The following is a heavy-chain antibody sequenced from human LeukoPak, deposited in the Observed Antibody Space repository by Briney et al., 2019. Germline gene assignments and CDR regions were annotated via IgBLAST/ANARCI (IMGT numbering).Heavy chain of an antibody. CDR1: GFTFSRPA. V-gene: IGHV3-53*01. CDR2: IYSGGST. Sequence: QAGGSLRLSCAASGFTFSRPAMAWVRQAPGKGLEWVSVIYSGGSTYYADSVKGRFTISRDNSKNTLYLQMNSPRAEDTAVYYCARESINYDAGSNCMYLWGQGTTVTVSS. J-gene: IGHJ6*02. D-gene: IGHD3-10*01. CDR3: ARESINYDAGSNCMYL.